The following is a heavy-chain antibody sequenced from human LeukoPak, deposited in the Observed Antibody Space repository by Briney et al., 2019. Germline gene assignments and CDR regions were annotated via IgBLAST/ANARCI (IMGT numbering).Heavy chain of an antibody. D-gene: IGHD4-17*01. V-gene: IGHV1-46*01. J-gene: IGHJ4*02. CDR2: INPSGDGT. Sequence: GSVKVSCKASGYTFSTYYTHWVRQAPGQGLEWMGLINPSGDGTSYAQKFQGRVTMTRDTSTSTVYMELSSLRSEDTAVYYCARETTAPEYWGQGTLVTVSS. CDR1: GYTFSTYY. CDR3: ARETTAPEY.